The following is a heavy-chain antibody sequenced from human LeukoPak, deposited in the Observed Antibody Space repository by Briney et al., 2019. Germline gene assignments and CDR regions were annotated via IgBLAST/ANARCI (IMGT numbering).Heavy chain of an antibody. Sequence: PGGSLRLSCAASGFTFSSYWMSWVRQAPGRGLEWVANINQDGSEKYCVDSVKGRFTISRDNAKNSLYLQMNSLRAEDTAVYYCAELGITMIGGVWGKGTTVTISS. CDR3: AELGITMIGGV. D-gene: IGHD3-10*02. V-gene: IGHV3-7*01. J-gene: IGHJ6*04. CDR2: INQDGSEK. CDR1: GFTFSSYW.